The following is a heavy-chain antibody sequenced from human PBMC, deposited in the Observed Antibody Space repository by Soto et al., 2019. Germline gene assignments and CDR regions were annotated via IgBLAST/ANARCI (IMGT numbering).Heavy chain of an antibody. CDR3: ARAGGGGYPIGPYTY. V-gene: IGHV1-3*01. CDR2: INAGNGNT. Sequence: QVQLVQSGAEVKKPGASVKVSCTASGYTFTSYAMHWLRQAPGQRLEWMGWINAGNGNTKYSQKFQGRVNITRDTSASTAYMGLSSLRSEDTAVYSGARAGGGGYPIGPYTYWVQGTLVTVSS. J-gene: IGHJ4*02. D-gene: IGHD5-12*01. CDR1: GYTFTSYA.